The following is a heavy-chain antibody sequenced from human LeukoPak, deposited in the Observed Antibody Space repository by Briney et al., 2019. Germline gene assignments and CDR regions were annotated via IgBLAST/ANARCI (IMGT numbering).Heavy chain of an antibody. V-gene: IGHV1-18*01. CDR1: GYTFTSYG. J-gene: IGHJ4*02. D-gene: IGHD6-13*01. CDR3: ARGDEQQLAYYFDY. Sequence: GASVKVSYKASGYTFTSYGISWVRQAPGQGLEWMGWISAYNGNTNYAQKLQGRVTMTTDTSTSTAYMELRSLRSDDTAVYYCARGDEQQLAYYFDYWGQGTLVTVSS. CDR2: ISAYNGNT.